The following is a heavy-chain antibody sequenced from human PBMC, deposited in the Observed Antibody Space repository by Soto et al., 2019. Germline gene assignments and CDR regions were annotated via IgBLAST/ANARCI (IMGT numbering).Heavy chain of an antibody. CDR3: ARARWYDAFDV. CDR2: IFHGGNT. J-gene: IGHJ3*01. D-gene: IGHD2-15*01. V-gene: IGHV4-38-2*01. Sequence: SETLSLTCAASGFFISSGNYWGWIRKPPGKGLEWIGSIFHGGNTYYNPSLKSRVTISVDMSKNQFSLKLNSVTAADTAVYYCARARWYDAFDVWGQGTVVTVSS. CDR1: GFFISSGNY.